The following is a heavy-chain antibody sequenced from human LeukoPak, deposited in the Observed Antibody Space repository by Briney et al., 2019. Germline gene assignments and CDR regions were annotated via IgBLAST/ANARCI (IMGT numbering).Heavy chain of an antibody. Sequence: PSETLSLTCTVSGGSISNYYWSWIRQPPGKGLEWIGYIYYSGSTNYNPSLKSRVTISVDTPKNQFSLKLSSVTAADTAVYYCARDGGIVGAQNWFDPWGQGTLVTVSS. V-gene: IGHV4-59*01. CDR2: IYYSGST. D-gene: IGHD1-26*01. CDR1: GGSISNYY. J-gene: IGHJ5*02. CDR3: ARDGGIVGAQNWFDP.